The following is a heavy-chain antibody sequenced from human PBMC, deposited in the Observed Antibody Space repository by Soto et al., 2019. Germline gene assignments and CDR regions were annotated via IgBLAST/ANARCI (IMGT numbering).Heavy chain of an antibody. V-gene: IGHV3-15*01. CDR2: IKSKTDGGTT. CDR3: TTDLRDYYGSGSYLTPGAFDI. Sequence: GGSLRLSCAASGFTFSNAWMSWARQAPGKGLEWVGRIKSKTDGGTTDYAAPVKGRFTISRDDSKNTLYLQMNSLKTEDTAVYYCTTDLRDYYGSGSYLTPGAFDIWGQGTMVT. J-gene: IGHJ3*02. D-gene: IGHD3-10*01. CDR1: GFTFSNAW.